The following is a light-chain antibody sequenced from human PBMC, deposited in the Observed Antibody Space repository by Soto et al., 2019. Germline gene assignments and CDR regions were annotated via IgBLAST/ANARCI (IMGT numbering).Light chain of an antibody. J-gene: IGKJ2*01. CDR3: QQRFNWHRFT. Sequence: EIVLTQSPATLSLSPGERATLSCRASQSVSSYLAWYQQKPGQAPRLLIYDASNRATGIPARFSGGGSGTDFTLTISRLETEDFAVYYCQQRFNWHRFTLGQGTKPEIK. CDR2: DAS. V-gene: IGKV3-11*01. CDR1: QSVSSY.